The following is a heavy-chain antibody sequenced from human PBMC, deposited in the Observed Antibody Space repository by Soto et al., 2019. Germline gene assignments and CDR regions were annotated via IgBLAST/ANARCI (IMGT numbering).Heavy chain of an antibody. V-gene: IGHV1-18*01. J-gene: IGHJ4*02. D-gene: IGHD2-15*01. Sequence: ASVKVSCKASGYTFTSYGIRWVRQAPGQGVEWMGWISAYNGNTNYAQKLQGRVTMTTDTSTSTAYMELRSLRSDDTAVYYCARAKTVVVVAATPLLDYWGQGTLVTVSS. CDR3: ARAKTVVVVAATPLLDY. CDR2: ISAYNGNT. CDR1: GYTFTSYG.